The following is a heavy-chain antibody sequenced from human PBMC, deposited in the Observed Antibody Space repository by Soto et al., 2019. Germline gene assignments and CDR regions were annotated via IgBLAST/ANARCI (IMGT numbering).Heavy chain of an antibody. Sequence: EVQLLESGGGLVQPGGSLRLSCAASGFTFSSYAMNWVRQAPGKGLEWVSSISGGSTYYADSVKGRFTISRDNSKNTLYLQMNSLRAEDTAVYYCAKDGGVRGVMDAFDIWGQGTMVTVSS. V-gene: IGHV3-23*01. J-gene: IGHJ3*02. D-gene: IGHD3-10*01. CDR2: SISGGST. CDR1: GFTFSSYA. CDR3: AKDGGVRGVMDAFDI.